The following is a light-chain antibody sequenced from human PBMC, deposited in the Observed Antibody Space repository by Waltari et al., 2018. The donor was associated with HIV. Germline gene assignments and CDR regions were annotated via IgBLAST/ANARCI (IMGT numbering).Light chain of an antibody. V-gene: IGLV1-40*01. Sequence: QSVLTQPPSVSGAPGQRVTISCTGRISNIGAGYHVHWYQQLPGTAPKLLIYGNSNRPSGVPDRFSGSKSGTSASLAITGLQAEDEADYHCQSHDSSLSGYVFGTGTKVTVL. CDR1: ISNIGAGYH. CDR2: GNS. J-gene: IGLJ1*01. CDR3: QSHDSSLSGYV.